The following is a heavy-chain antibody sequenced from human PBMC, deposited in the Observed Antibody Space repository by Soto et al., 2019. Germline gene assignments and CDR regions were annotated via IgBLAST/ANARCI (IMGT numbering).Heavy chain of an antibody. J-gene: IGHJ6*03. V-gene: IGHV3-23*01. CDR2: ISGSGGST. Sequence: GGSLRLSCAASGFTFSSYAMSWVRQAPGKGLEWVSAISGSGGSTYYADSVRGRFTISRDNSKNTLYLQMNSLRAEDTAVYYCAKDRVGYCSSTSCVDYMDVWGKGTTVTVSS. CDR1: GFTFSSYA. CDR3: AKDRVGYCSSTSCVDYMDV. D-gene: IGHD2-2*01.